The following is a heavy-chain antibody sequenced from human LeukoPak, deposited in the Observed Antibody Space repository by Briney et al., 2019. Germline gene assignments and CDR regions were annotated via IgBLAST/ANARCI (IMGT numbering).Heavy chain of an antibody. CDR1: GDSISSDY. CDR3: ARATYSNYVYYFDY. Sequence: SETLSLTCTVSGDSISSDYWSWIRQPPGKGLEWIGYIYYSGSTNYNPSLKSRVTISIDTSKNQFSLKLSSVTAADTAVYYCARATYSNYVYYFDYWGHGTLVTVSS. V-gene: IGHV4-59*01. J-gene: IGHJ4*01. D-gene: IGHD4-11*01. CDR2: IYYSGST.